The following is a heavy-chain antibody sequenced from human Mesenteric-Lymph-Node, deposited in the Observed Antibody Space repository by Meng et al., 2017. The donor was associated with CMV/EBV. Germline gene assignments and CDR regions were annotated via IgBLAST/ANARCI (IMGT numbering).Heavy chain of an antibody. Sequence: GAASGFTFSGSARHWVRQASGKGLEWVGRIRSKANSYATAYAASVKGRFTISRDDSKNTAYLQMNSLKTEDTAVYYCTRRAEGSDYWGQGTLVTVSS. J-gene: IGHJ4*02. V-gene: IGHV3-73*01. CDR2: IRSKANSYAT. CDR3: TRRAEGSDY. CDR1: GFTFSGSA.